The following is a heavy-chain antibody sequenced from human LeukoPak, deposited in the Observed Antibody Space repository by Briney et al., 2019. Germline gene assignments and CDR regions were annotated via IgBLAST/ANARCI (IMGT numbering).Heavy chain of an antibody. CDR1: GGSISCSSYY. V-gene: IGHV4-39*07. CDR2: IYYSGST. Sequence: SETLSLTCTVSGGSISCSSYYWGWIRQPPGKGLEWIGSIYYSGSTYYNPSLKSRVTISVDTSKNQFSLKLSSVTAADTAVYYCASVGYCSSTSCYPPWGQGTMVTVSS. J-gene: IGHJ3*01. CDR3: ASVGYCSSTSCYPP. D-gene: IGHD2-2*01.